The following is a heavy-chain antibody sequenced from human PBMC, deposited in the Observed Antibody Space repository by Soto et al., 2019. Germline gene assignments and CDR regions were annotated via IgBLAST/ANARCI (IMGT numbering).Heavy chain of an antibody. V-gene: IGHV3-9*01. D-gene: IGHD6-19*01. Sequence: EVQLVESGGGLVQPGRSLRLSCAASGFTFDDYAMHWVRQAPGKGLEWGSGISWNSGSIGYADSVKGRFTISRDNAKNSLYLQMNSLRAEDTALYYCAKVSSGWFPLIGGQGTLVTVSS. CDR2: ISWNSGSI. J-gene: IGHJ4*02. CDR3: AKVSSGWFPLI. CDR1: GFTFDDYA.